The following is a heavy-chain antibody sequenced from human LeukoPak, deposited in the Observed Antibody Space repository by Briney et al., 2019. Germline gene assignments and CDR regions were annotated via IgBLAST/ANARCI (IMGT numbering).Heavy chain of an antibody. Sequence: SETLSLTRTVSGYSISSGYHWGWIRQPPGKGLEWIGSIYHSGSTYYNPSLKSRVTISVDTSKNQFSLKLSSVTAADTAVYYCARVSSGWYEFYYYYYMDVWGKGTTVTVSS. D-gene: IGHD6-19*01. V-gene: IGHV4-38-2*02. CDR1: GYSISSGYH. J-gene: IGHJ6*03. CDR3: ARVSSGWYEFYYYYYMDV. CDR2: IYHSGST.